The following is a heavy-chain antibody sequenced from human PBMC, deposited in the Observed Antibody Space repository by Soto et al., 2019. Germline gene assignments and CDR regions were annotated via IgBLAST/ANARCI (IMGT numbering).Heavy chain of an antibody. CDR2: IYWNDDK. J-gene: IGHJ6*02. V-gene: IGHV2-5*01. CDR3: AHSAENPISYGYYYYYGMDV. D-gene: IGHD5-18*01. CDR1: GFSLSTSGVG. Sequence: SGPPGEPTQTLTLTCTFSGFSLSTSGVGVGWIRQPPGKALEWLALIYWNDDKRYSPSLKSRLTITKDTSKNQVVLTMTNMDPVDTATYYCAHSAENPISYGYYYYYGMDVWGQGTTVTVSS.